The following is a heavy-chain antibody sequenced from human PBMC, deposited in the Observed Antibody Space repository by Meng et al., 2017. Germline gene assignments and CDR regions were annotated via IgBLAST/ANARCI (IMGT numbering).Heavy chain of an antibody. D-gene: IGHD3-10*01. J-gene: IGHJ4*02. Sequence: SETLSLTCTVSGGSISSGSYYWSWIRQPAGKGLEWIGRIYTSGSTNYNPSLKSRVTISVDTSKNQFSLKLSSVTAADTAVYYCASSNYYGSGSYHTNFDYWGQGTLVTVSS. CDR1: GGSISSGSYY. V-gene: IGHV4-61*02. CDR2: IYTSGST. CDR3: ASSNYYGSGSYHTNFDY.